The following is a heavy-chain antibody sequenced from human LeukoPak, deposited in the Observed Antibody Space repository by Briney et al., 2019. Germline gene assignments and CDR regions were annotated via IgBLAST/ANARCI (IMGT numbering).Heavy chain of an antibody. D-gene: IGHD6-25*01. CDR2: ISYLGGDQ. J-gene: IGHJ6*02. CDR1: GXTFSSYG. Sequence: GGSLRLSCAASGXTFSSYGIHWVRQAPGKGREWVAVISYLGGDQFYAVSVKGRFTISRDNSNKRVFLQMNSLRGEDTAIYYCAKDRSSGPHYYYGMDVWGRGTTVIVSS. V-gene: IGHV3-30*18. CDR3: AKDRSSGPHYYYGMDV.